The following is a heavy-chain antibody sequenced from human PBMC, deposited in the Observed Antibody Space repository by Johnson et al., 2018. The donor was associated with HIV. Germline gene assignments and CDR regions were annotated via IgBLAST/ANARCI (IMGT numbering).Heavy chain of an antibody. Sequence: VQLVESGGGVVQPGRSLRLSCAASGFTFRSYGMHWVRQAPGKGLEWVAIISYDGTNKYYADSVKGRFTLSRDNSKNTLDLQMNSLTIEDTAVFYCAKTRMGGILDAFDLWGQGTMVIVS. CDR2: ISYDGTNK. V-gene: IGHV3-30*18. J-gene: IGHJ3*01. CDR1: GFTFRSYG. D-gene: IGHD3-10*01. CDR3: AKTRMGGILDAFDL.